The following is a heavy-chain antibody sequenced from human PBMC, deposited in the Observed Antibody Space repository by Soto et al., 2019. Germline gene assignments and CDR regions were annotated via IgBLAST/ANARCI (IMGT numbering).Heavy chain of an antibody. CDR1: GGTFSSYT. J-gene: IGHJ3*02. CDR3: ARLAQLWYAFDI. Sequence: QVQLVQSGAEVKKPGSSVKVSCKASGGTFSSYTISWVRQAPGQGLEWMGRIIPILGIANYAQKFQGRVTITADKSTGTAYMELSSLRSEDTAVYYCARLAQLWYAFDIWGQGTMVTVSS. V-gene: IGHV1-69*02. CDR2: IIPILGIA. D-gene: IGHD5-18*01.